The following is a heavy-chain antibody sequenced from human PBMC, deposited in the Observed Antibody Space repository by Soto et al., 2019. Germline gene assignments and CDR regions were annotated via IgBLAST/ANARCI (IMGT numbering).Heavy chain of an antibody. CDR2: INHSGST. J-gene: IGHJ6*02. CDR1: GGSFSGYY. D-gene: IGHD6-13*01. Sequence: PSETLSLTCAVYGGSFSGYYWTWIRQPPGTGLEWIGEINHSGSTNYNPSLKSRVTISVDTSKNQFSLKLTSVTAADTAVYYCGRAHRDLQQLVHYYYSMDVWGQGTTVTVSS. V-gene: IGHV4-34*01. CDR3: GRAHRDLQQLVHYYYSMDV.